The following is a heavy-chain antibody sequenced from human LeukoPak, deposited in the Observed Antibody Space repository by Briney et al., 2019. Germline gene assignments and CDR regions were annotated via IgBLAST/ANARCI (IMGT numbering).Heavy chain of an antibody. CDR1: GDSINSLDL. V-gene: IGHV4-4*02. CDR3: ARLYGVVVTALYFDY. J-gene: IGHJ4*02. D-gene: IGHD2-21*02. Sequence: SETLSLTCTVSGDSINSLDLWSWVRQPPGKGLEWIGEMYLSGTTHSNPSVKSRVTISIDKSKNQFSLKLSSVTAADTAVYYCARLYGVVVTALYFDYWGQGTLVTVSS. CDR2: MYLSGTT.